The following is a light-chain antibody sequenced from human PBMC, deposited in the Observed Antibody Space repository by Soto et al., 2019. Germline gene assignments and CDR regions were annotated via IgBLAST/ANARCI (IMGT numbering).Light chain of an antibody. CDR1: QSISSN. CDR3: HQYNNWAPGT. Sequence: EIVMTQSPATLSVSPGERATLSCRASQSISSNLAWYQQKPGQAPSLLLYGASTRATGIPARFSGSGSGTDLTLTISSLQSEDFAVYYCHQYNNWAPGTFVQGTKLEIK. V-gene: IGKV3-15*01. CDR2: GAS. J-gene: IGKJ2*02.